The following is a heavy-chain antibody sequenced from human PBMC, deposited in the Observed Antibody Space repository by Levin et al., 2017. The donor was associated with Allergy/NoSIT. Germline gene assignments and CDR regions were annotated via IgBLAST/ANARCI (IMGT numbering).Heavy chain of an antibody. CDR3: VKNGDYGELGS. CDR2: ISNHGGRT. CDR1: GFTFSGYT. Sequence: GGSLRLSCSASGFTFSGYTMQWVRQAPGRGLESVSAISNHGGRTYYTDSVKGRFTISRDNSKNTLYLQMSSLRTEDTALYYCVKNGDYGELGSWGQGTLVTVSS. V-gene: IGHV3-64D*06. D-gene: IGHD4-17*01. J-gene: IGHJ5*02.